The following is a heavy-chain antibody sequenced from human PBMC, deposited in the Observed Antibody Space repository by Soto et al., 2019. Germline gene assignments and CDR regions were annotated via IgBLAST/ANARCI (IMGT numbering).Heavy chain of an antibody. D-gene: IGHD3-9*01. CDR1: GFTFSSYA. CDR2: ISGSGGST. V-gene: IGHV3-23*01. CDR3: AKVRVLRYFDWLGGGAFAI. J-gene: IGHJ3*02. Sequence: VRLSCAASGFTFSSYAMSWVRQAPGKGLEWVSAISGSGGSTYYADSVKGRFTISRDNSKNTLYLQMNSLRAEDTAVYYCAKVRVLRYFDWLGGGAFAIWGQGTMVTVSS.